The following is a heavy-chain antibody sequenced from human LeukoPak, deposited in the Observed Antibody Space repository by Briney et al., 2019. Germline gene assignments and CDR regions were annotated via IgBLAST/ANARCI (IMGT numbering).Heavy chain of an antibody. Sequence: GRSLRLSCAASGFTFSTYAMHWVRQAPGKGLEWVAVISYDGSNKDYADSVKGRFTISRDNSKDTLYLQMNSLRAEDTAVYYCASLRLWLQNGESAFDYWGQGTLVTVSS. V-gene: IGHV3-30-3*01. CDR2: ISYDGSNK. CDR3: ASLRLWLQNGESAFDY. CDR1: GFTFSTYA. D-gene: IGHD5-18*01. J-gene: IGHJ4*02.